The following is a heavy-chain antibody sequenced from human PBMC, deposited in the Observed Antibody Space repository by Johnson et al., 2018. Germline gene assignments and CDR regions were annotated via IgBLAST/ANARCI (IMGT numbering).Heavy chain of an antibody. CDR2: TSNDEGIK. Sequence: VQLVESGGGVVQPGGSLRLSCSASGFSFSNHVMHWVRQAPGKGLEWVAVTSNDEGIKYYVDSVKGRFTISRDNSKGILYLQINSLRAEDTAVYYCATGAVSGFIYREFFQHWGQGTLVTVSS. CDR3: ATGAVSGFIYREFFQH. V-gene: IGHV3-30*03. J-gene: IGHJ1*01. CDR1: GFSFSNHV. D-gene: IGHD3-16*02.